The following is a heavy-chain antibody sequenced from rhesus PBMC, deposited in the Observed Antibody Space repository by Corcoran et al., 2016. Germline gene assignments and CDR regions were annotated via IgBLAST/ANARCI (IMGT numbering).Heavy chain of an antibody. D-gene: IGHD6-37*01. CDR3: ARGKRWLENHDAFDF. CDR1: GGSISGYYY. J-gene: IGHJ3*01. V-gene: IGHV4-73*01. CDR2: IYGNSAST. Sequence: QVQLQQWGEGLVKPPETLSPTCAVYGGSISGYYYWSWIRQPPGKGLEWMGYIYGNSASTNYNPSLKNRVTISKDTSRNQFSLELSSVTAADTAVYYCARGKRWLENHDAFDFWGQGLRVTVSS.